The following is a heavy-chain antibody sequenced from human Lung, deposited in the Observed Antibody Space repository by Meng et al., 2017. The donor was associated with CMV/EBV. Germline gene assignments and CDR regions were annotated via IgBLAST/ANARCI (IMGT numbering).Heavy chain of an antibody. CDR3: ARGINGGCGD. V-gene: IGHV6-1*01. CDR2: TYYRSKWYH. D-gene: IGHD4-23*01. J-gene: IGHJ4*02. Sequence: QLQLQQSGPGLLKPSQTLSLTCAISGDIVSSNSAAWHWIRQSPSRGLEWLGRTYYRSKWYHEYAVSVKSRITISPDTPKNQFSLQLNSMTLEDTAVYYCARGINGGCGDWGQGTLVTVSS. CDR1: GDIVSSNSAA.